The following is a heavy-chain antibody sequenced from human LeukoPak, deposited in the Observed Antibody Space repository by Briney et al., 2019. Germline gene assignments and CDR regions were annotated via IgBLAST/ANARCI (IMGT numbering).Heavy chain of an antibody. CDR2: ISSSSSYI. D-gene: IGHD3-22*01. CDR1: GFTFSSYS. J-gene: IGHJ4*02. Sequence: GGSLRLSCAASGFTFSSYSMNWVRQAPGKGLEWVSSISSSSSYIYYADSVKGRFTISRDNAKNSLYLQMNSLRAEDTAVYYCAREGFDYYDSSGYSFDYWGQGTLVTVSS. V-gene: IGHV3-21*01. CDR3: AREGFDYYDSSGYSFDY.